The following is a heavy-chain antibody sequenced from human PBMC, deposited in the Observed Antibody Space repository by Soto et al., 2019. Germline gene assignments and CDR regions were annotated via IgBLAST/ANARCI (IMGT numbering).Heavy chain of an antibody. J-gene: IGHJ4*02. Sequence: EEQLVESGGGLVQPGGSLTLSCAASGFTFTDHYMEWVRQAPGKGLEWVARSRNKAKSYTTDYAASVKGRFTISRDLSKNSLYLQMNSLKTEDPAVYYCSRLEGGWGQGTLVTVSS. CDR2: SRNKAKSYTT. D-gene: IGHD3-3*01. V-gene: IGHV3-72*01. CDR3: SRLEGG. CDR1: GFTFTDHY.